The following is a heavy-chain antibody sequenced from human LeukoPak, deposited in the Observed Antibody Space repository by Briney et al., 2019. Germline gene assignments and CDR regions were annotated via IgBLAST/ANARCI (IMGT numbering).Heavy chain of an antibody. CDR2: IIPIFGTA. V-gene: IGHV1-69*05. CDR3: ARDRWNCSGGSCYLGLNDY. Sequence: SVKVSCKASGGTFSSYAISWVRQAPGQGPEWMGGIIPIFGTANYAQKFQGRVTITTDESTSTAYMELSSLRSEDTAVYYCARDRWNCSGGSCYLGLNDYWGQGTLVTVSS. D-gene: IGHD2-15*01. J-gene: IGHJ4*02. CDR1: GGTFSSYA.